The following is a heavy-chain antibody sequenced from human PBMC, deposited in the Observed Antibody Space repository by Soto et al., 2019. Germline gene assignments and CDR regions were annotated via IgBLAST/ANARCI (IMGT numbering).Heavy chain of an antibody. V-gene: IGHV3-23*01. CDR1: GFTFSNYA. D-gene: IGHD1-1*01. J-gene: IGHJ5*02. Sequence: EVQLLESGGGLVQPGGSLRLSCAASGFTFSNYAMSWVRQAPEKGLEWVSTISGSSSITYYADSVKGRFTISRDNSKNTLYRQMNSLRAEDTAVYYCAANWYESWFDPWGQGTLVTVS. CDR3: AANWYESWFDP. CDR2: ISGSSSIT.